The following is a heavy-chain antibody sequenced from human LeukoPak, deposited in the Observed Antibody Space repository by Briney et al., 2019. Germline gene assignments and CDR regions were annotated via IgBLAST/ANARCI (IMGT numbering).Heavy chain of an antibody. CDR2: INHSGST. J-gene: IGHJ6*02. V-gene: IGHV4-34*01. Sequence: SETLSLTCAAYGGSFSGYYWSWIRQPPGKGLEWIGEINHSGSTNYNPSLKSRVTISVDTSKNQFSLKLSSVTAADTAVYYCAESGYYGMDVWGQGTTVTVSS. CDR3: AESGYYGMDV. D-gene: IGHD3-3*01. CDR1: GGSFSGYY.